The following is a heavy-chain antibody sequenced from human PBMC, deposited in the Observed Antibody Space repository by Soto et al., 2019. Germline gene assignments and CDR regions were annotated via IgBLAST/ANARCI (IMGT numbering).Heavy chain of an antibody. J-gene: IGHJ4*02. V-gene: IGHV3-21*01. CDR2: ISSSSYI. CDR3: AKDYQNRDTKLREQFDY. Sequence: PGGSLRLSCAASGFTFSSYNMNWVRQAPGKGLEWVSSISSSSYIYYADSLKGRFTISRDNAKNSLYLQMNSLRAEDTAVYYCAKDYQNRDTKLREQFDYWGQGTLVTVSS. D-gene: IGHD5-18*01. CDR1: GFTFSSYN.